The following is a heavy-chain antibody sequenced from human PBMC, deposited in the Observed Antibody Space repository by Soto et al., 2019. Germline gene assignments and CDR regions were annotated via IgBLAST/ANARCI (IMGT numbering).Heavy chain of an antibody. Sequence: PSETLSLTGGVSGGSISSGVYSWNWIRQPPGKGLEWIGYIYHSGSFLYNPSLKSRVTIPLDRSENQFSLKLSSVTAADTAVYYCAKATATGGGPFDIRGQGTMVTVSS. CDR1: GGSISSGVYS. CDR2: IYHSGSF. D-gene: IGHD1-1*01. CDR3: AKATATGGGPFDI. J-gene: IGHJ3*02. V-gene: IGHV4-30-2*01.